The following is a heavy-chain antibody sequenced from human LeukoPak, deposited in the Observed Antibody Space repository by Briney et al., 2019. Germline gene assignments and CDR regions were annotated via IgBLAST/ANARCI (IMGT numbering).Heavy chain of an antibody. CDR2: IYNGGRT. CDR3: ARDVGRGNWNYDSYMDV. J-gene: IGHJ6*03. V-gene: IGHV4-39*07. CDR1: DGSMSGSSFF. Sequence: PSETLSLTCSVSDGSMSGSSFFWGFWVWVRQSPGKGLEWIGSIYNGGRTYYNPSLKSRVTISVDTSNNQYSLNLSSVTVADTAVYFCARDVGRGNWNYDSYMDVWGKGTTVTVSS. D-gene: IGHD1-20*01.